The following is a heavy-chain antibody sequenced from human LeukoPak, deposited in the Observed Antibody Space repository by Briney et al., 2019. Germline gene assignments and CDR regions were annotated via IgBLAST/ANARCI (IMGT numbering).Heavy chain of an antibody. CDR1: GDSISSTAYY. CDR2: IHFSGTI. D-gene: IGHD1-14*01. J-gene: IGHJ4*02. Sequence: SETLSLTCTVSGDSISSTAYYWGWSRQPPGKGLEWLGMIHFSGTIYNNPSLMSRVTISVDTSKNQFSLKLTSVTAADTAVYYCTRGFDHAKSVYWGQGTLVTVSS. V-gene: IGHV4-39*01. CDR3: TRGFDHAKSVY.